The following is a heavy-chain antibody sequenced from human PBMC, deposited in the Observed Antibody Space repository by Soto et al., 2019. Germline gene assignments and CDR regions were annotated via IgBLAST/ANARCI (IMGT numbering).Heavy chain of an antibody. D-gene: IGHD1-26*01. J-gene: IGHJ4*02. Sequence: EVQLVESGGGLVQPGGSVKLSCAASGFTFSVSSMHWVRQASGKGLEWVGRIRSKANTYATTYAESLNGRFTISRDDSKNTADLQMNNQKTEDAAVYYGTSEGAGFGHWGQGTLVTVSS. CDR2: IRSKANTYAT. CDR1: GFTFSVSS. CDR3: TSEGAGFGH. V-gene: IGHV3-73*01.